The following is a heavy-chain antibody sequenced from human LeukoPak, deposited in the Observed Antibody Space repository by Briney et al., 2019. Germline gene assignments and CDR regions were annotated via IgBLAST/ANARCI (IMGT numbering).Heavy chain of an antibody. Sequence: SETLSLTCAVYGGSFSGYYWSWIRQPPGKGLEWIGEINHSGSTNYNPSLKSRVTISVDTSKNQFSLKLSSVTAADTAVYYCARRRARFVAQGFAFDIWGQGTMVTVSS. CDR1: GGSFSGYY. CDR3: ARRRARFVAQGFAFDI. V-gene: IGHV4-34*01. CDR2: INHSGST. J-gene: IGHJ3*02. D-gene: IGHD3-3*01.